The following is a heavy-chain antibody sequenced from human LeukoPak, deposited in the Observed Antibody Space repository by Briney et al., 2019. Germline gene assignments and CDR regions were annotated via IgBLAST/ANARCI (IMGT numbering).Heavy chain of an antibody. CDR2: ISAYNGNT. CDR1: GYTFTSYG. V-gene: IGHV1-18*01. J-gene: IGHJ6*03. Sequence: GASVKVSCKASGYTFTSYGISWVRQAPGQGLEWMGWISAYNGNTNYAQKLPGRVTMTTDTSTSTAYMELRSLRSDDTAVYYCARVFSSSSGIHYYYMDVWGKGTTVTVSS. CDR3: ARVFSSSSGIHYYYMDV. D-gene: IGHD6-6*01.